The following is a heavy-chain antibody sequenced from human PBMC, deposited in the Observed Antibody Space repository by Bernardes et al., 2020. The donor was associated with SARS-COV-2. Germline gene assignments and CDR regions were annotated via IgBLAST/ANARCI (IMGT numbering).Heavy chain of an antibody. CDR2: IKQDESER. J-gene: IGHJ4*02. CDR3: ARDRAMDDY. CDR1: GFIFSNYW. V-gene: IGHV3-7*01. Sequence: GGSLRLSCAASGFIFSNYWMNWVRQAPGKGLSWVANIKQDESERYYVDSVKGRFTISRDNAKNSLYLHMNSLRVEDTAVYYCARDRAMDDYWGQGTLVTVSS.